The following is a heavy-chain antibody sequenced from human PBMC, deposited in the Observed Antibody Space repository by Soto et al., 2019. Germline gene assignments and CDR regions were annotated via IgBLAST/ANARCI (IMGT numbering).Heavy chain of an antibody. D-gene: IGHD3-10*01. CDR2: VDPNSGGT. J-gene: IGHJ4*02. V-gene: IGHV1-2*02. Sequence: QVQLVQSGAEVKKPGASVKVSCRPSGYTFTAYYIHWVRQAPGQGLEWMGWVDPNSGGTRDAQNFKGRVTMTRDTSTSTGDMERNWLRSDDTALYYCARDNYGPLDYWSQGTLVTVSS. CDR1: GYTFTAYY. CDR3: ARDNYGPLDY.